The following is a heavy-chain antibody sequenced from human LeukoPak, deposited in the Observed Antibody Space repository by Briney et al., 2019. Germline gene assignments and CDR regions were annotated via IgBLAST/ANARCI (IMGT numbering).Heavy chain of an antibody. CDR3: TTGGRDYVWGSYRYRADY. D-gene: IGHD3-16*02. V-gene: IGHV3-15*01. J-gene: IGHJ4*02. CDR1: GVTLSNAW. Sequence: PGGSLRLSCAASGVTLSNAWMSWVRQAPGKGLEWVSRIKSKTDGGTTDYAAPVKGRFTISRDDSKNTLYLQMNSLKTEDTAVYYCTTGGRDYVWGSYRYRADYWGQGTLVTVSS. CDR2: IKSKTDGGTT.